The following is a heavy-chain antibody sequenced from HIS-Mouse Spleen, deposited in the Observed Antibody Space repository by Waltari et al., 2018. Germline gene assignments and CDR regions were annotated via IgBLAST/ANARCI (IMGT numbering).Heavy chain of an antibody. J-gene: IGHJ2*01. D-gene: IGHD6-13*01. V-gene: IGHV4-39*07. CDR2: IYYGGGT. Sequence: QLQLQESGPGLVKPSETLSLTCTVPGGSISSSSYYWGWIRHPPGKGLEWVGSIYYGGGTVYSPSIKSRVTISVDTAKNQFSLKLSSVTAADTAVYYCAREIPYSSSWYDWYCDLWGRGTLVTVSS. CDR3: AREIPYSSSWYDWYCDL. CDR1: GGSISSSSYY.